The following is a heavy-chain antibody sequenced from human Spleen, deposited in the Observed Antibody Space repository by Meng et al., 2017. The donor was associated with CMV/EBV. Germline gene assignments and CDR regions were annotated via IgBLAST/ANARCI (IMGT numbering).Heavy chain of an antibody. V-gene: IGHV3-11*01. D-gene: IGHD6-6*01. CDR3: ARGGSSSGAFDL. CDR2: ISSSGNII. Sequence: GESLKISCAASGFTFSDYYMSWIRQAPGKGLEWVSYISSSGNIIYYADSVKGRFTISRDNSKNTVHLQMNSLRVEDTAVYYCARGGSSSGAFDLWGQGTMVTVSS. CDR1: GFTFSDYY. J-gene: IGHJ3*01.